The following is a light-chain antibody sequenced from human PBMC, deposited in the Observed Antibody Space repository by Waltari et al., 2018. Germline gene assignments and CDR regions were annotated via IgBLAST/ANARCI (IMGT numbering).Light chain of an antibody. J-gene: IGLJ3*02. CDR2: DVS. CDR3: SSYTSSNTWV. Sequence: QSALTQPPSVPGSPGQSITISCTGTSSDGGGYHSVSWYQQRPGKAPKLMIYDVSNRPSGLSNRFSGSKSGNTASLTISGLQAEDEADYYCSSYTSSNTWVFGGGTKLTVL. V-gene: IGLV2-14*03. CDR1: SSDGGGYHS.